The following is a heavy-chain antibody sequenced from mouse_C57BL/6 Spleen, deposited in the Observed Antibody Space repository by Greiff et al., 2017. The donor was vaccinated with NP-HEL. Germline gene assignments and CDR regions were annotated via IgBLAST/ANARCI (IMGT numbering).Heavy chain of an antibody. V-gene: IGHV1-42*01. J-gene: IGHJ4*01. CDR3: ARKYDYDYAMDY. CDR1: GYSFTGYY. CDR2: INPSTGGT. Sequence: EVQLQQSGPELVKPGASVKISCKASGYSFTGYYMNWVKQSPEKSLEWIGEINPSTGGTTYNQKFKAKATLTVDKSSSTAYMQLKSLTSEDSAVYYCARKYDYDYAMDYWGQGTSVTVSS. D-gene: IGHD2-4*01.